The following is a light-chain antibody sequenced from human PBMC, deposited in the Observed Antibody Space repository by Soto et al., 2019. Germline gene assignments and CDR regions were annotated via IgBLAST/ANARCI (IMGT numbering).Light chain of an antibody. CDR3: QQYGSSGT. CDR1: QSVTSN. Sequence: EIVMTQSPATLSVSPGERVTFSCRASQSVTSNLAWYQHKPGQAPRLLISGASTGATGIPARFSGSGSGTEFTLTINSLQSEDYAIYYCQQYGSSGTFGQGTKVDIK. V-gene: IGKV3-15*01. J-gene: IGKJ1*01. CDR2: GAS.